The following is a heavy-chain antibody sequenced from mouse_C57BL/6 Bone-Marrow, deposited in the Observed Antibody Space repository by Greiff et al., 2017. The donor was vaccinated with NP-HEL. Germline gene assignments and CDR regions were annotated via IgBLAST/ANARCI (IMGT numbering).Heavy chain of an antibody. Sequence: VQLQQSGAELVRPGASVKLSCTASGFNIKDDYMHWVKQRPEQGLEWIGWIDPENGDTEYASKFQGKATITADTSSNTAYLQLSSLTSEDTAVYYCTTRGYYGYWGQGTTLTVSS. V-gene: IGHV14-4*01. D-gene: IGHD1-1*01. J-gene: IGHJ2*01. CDR2: IDPENGDT. CDR1: GFNIKDDY. CDR3: TTRGYYGY.